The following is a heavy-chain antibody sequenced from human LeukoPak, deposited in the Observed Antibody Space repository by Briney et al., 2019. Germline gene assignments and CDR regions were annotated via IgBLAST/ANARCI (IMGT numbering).Heavy chain of an antibody. CDR3: AGVWSWGSGNYFDN. CDR1: GFTFDTFG. D-gene: IGHD7-27*01. Sequence: PGGSLRLSCAASGFTFDTFGMTWVRQAPGKGLEWVSAIRCDGGSTFYADSVKGRFTISRDNAKNSLYLQMNSLRVEDTVLYYCAGVWSWGSGNYFDNWGQGTLVTVSS. J-gene: IGHJ4*02. CDR2: IRCDGGST. V-gene: IGHV3-20*04.